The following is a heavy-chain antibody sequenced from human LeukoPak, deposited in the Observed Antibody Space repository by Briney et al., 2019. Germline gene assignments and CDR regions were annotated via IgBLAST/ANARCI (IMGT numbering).Heavy chain of an antibody. CDR3: ARHTSGTMFSY. Sequence: SETLSLTCTVSGGSISGSSPYWGWIRQPPGKGLEWVGTISYSGSTFYSPSLRGRITISVDTSRKQCSLNLSSVTATDTAVYYCARHTSGTMFSYWGQGALVTVSS. J-gene: IGHJ4*02. CDR2: ISYSGST. D-gene: IGHD1-1*01. V-gene: IGHV4-39*01. CDR1: GGSISGSSPY.